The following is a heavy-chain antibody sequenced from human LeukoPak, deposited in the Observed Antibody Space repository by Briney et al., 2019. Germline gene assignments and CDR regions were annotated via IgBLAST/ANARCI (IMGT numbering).Heavy chain of an antibody. D-gene: IGHD1/OR15-1a*01. J-gene: IGHJ5*02. CDR2: IYSSGTT. CDR1: GGSINYYY. CDR3: AKQKGLDP. V-gene: IGHV4-59*01. Sequence: SETLSLTCIVSGGSINYYYWTWIRQPPGKGLEWIGHIYSSGTTDYNPSLKSRATISVDTSNNQFSLKLRSVTAADTAIYYCAKQKGLDPWGQGILVTVSS.